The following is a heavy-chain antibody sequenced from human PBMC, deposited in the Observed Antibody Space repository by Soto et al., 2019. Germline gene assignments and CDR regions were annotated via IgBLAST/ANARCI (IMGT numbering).Heavy chain of an antibody. CDR2: INPNSGGT. Sequence: ASVEVSCQASGYTFTGYYMHWVRQAPGQGLEWMGWINPNSGGTYYAQKFQGWVTMPRDTSISTAYMELSRLRSDDTAVYYCARGVAARPGAPGGSFDPWGQGTLVTVSS. CDR3: ARGVAARPGAPGGSFDP. D-gene: IGHD6-25*01. V-gene: IGHV1-2*04. CDR1: GYTFTGYY. J-gene: IGHJ5*02.